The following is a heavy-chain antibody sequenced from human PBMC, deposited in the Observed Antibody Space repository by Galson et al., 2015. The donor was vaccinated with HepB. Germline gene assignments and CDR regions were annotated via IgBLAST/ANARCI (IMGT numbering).Heavy chain of an antibody. D-gene: IGHD3-22*01. CDR1: GYTFTSYA. CDR2: INAGNGNT. J-gene: IGHJ3*02. V-gene: IGHV1-3*01. Sequence: SVKVSCKASGYTFTSYAMHWVRQAPGQRLEWMGWINAGNGNTKYSQKFQGRVTITRDTSASTAYMELSSLRSEDTAVYYCARGDYYDSSGYYYVFRYGAFDIWGQGTMVTVSS. CDR3: ARGDYYDSSGYYYVFRYGAFDI.